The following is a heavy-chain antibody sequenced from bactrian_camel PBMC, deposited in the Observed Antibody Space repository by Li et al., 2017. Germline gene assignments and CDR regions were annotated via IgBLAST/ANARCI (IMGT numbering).Heavy chain of an antibody. CDR3: AADGGGTWYSPYY. CDR1: GYRITGSD. CDR2: FYHGMIGSA. Sequence: DVQLVESGGDLVQPGGSLSISCAVSGYRITGSDMTWVRQAPGKEREAVAGFYHGMIGSAYYDDSVKGRFTISEDSAKTAMYLQMNSLKPEDTAVYYCAADGGGTWYSPYYWGQGTQVTVS. D-gene: IGHD7*01. J-gene: IGHJ4*01. V-gene: IGHV3S40*01.